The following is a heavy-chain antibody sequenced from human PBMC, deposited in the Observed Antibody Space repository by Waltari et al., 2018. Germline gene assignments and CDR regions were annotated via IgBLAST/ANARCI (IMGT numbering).Heavy chain of an antibody. D-gene: IGHD3-22*01. Sequence: QVQLQESGPGLVKPSETLSLTCTVPGGSISSYYWSWIRQPPGKGLEWIGYIYYSGSTNYNPSLKSRVTISVDTSKNQFSLKLSSVTAADTAVYYCARRQGGYYDSSGYVGGGAFDIWGQGTMVTVSS. J-gene: IGHJ3*02. CDR2: IYYSGST. V-gene: IGHV4-59*01. CDR3: ARRQGGYYDSSGYVGGGAFDI. CDR1: GGSISSYY.